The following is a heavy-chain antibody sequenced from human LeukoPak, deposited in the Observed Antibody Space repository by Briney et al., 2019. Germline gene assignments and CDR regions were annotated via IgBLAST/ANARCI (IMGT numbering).Heavy chain of an antibody. Sequence: GGSLRLSCAASGFTFSSYWMHWVHQAPGKGLVWVSRINSDGSSTSYADSVKGRFTISRDNAKNTLYLQMNGLRLEDTAIYYCAKGYGGSHFDYWGQGALVAVSS. CDR1: GFTFSSYW. CDR2: INSDGSST. CDR3: AKGYGGSHFDY. D-gene: IGHD4-23*01. V-gene: IGHV3-74*01. J-gene: IGHJ4*02.